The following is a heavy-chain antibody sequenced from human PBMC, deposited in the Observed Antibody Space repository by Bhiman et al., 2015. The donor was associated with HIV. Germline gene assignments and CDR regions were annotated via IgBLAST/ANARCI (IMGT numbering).Heavy chain of an antibody. Sequence: VQLVESGGGLVQPGRSLRLSCAASGFTFDEYGMHWVRQAPGKGLEWVTFTRYDGSNKYYTDSVKGRFTISRDNSKNTLYLQMNSLRTEDTAVYYCAKDRAAAAWGVSYYGMDVWGRGTTVTVSS. CDR2: TRYDGSNK. J-gene: IGHJ6*02. CDR3: AKDRAAAAWGVSYYGMDV. D-gene: IGHD6-13*01. CDR1: GFTFDEYG. V-gene: IGHV3-30*02.